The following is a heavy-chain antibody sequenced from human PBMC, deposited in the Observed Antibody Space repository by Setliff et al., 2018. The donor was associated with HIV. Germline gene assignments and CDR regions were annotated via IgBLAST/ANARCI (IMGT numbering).Heavy chain of an antibody. CDR1: GGTFSSYT. D-gene: IGHD5-12*01. CDR2: SIPILGIG. J-gene: IGHJ4*02. CDR3: ATRIRDGHRGYGYFDF. V-gene: IGHV1-69*02. Sequence: GASVKVSCKASGGTFSSYTINWVRQAPGQGLEWMGRSIPILGIGNDEQAQKFKGRVTTTEDTSTDTAYMELSSLRPEDTAVYYCATRIRDGHRGYGYFDFWGQGTLVTVSS.